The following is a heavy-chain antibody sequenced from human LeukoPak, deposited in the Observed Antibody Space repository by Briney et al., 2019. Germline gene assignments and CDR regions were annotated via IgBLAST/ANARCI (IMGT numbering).Heavy chain of an antibody. J-gene: IGHJ4*02. D-gene: IGHD4-17*01. CDR2: IYTSGST. CDR1: GGSISSGSYY. V-gene: IGHV4-61*02. CDR3: ARGPDDYESPFDY. Sequence: SETLSLTCTVSGGSISSGSYYWSWIRQPAGKGLEWIGRIYTSGSTNYNPSLKSRVTISVDTSKNQFSLKLSSVTAADTAVYYCARGPDDYESPFDYWGQGTLVTVSS.